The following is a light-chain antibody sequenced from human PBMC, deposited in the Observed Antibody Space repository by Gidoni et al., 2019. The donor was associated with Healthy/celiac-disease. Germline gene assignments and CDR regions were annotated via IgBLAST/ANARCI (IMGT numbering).Light chain of an antibody. J-gene: IGKJ4*01. CDR1: QSVSSSY. CDR2: GAS. CDR3: QQYGSSPLT. V-gene: IGKV3-20*01. Sequence: EIVLTQPPGTLSLSPGERATLSCRASQSVSSSYLAWYQQKPGQAPRLLIDGASSRATGIPDRFSGSGSGTDFTLTISRLEPEDFAVYYCQQYGSSPLTFGGXTKVEIK.